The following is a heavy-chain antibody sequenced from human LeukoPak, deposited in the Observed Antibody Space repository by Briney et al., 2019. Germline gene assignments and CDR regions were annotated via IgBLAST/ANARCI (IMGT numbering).Heavy chain of an antibody. D-gene: IGHD3-22*01. CDR1: GFTFSSYW. CDR3: ARAGSTLYYYDSSGLPFDY. V-gene: IGHV3-74*01. CDR2: INSYGSST. Sequence: GGSLRLSCAASGFTFSSYWMHWVRHAPGEGLVWVSRINSYGSSTSYADSVKGRFTISRDNAKNTLYLQMNSLRAEDTAVYYCARAGSTLYYYDSSGLPFDYWGQGTLVTVSS. J-gene: IGHJ4*02.